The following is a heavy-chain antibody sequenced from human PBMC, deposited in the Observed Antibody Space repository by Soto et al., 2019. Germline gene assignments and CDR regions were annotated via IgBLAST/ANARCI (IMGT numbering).Heavy chain of an antibody. CDR2: IYYSGST. CDR3: ARDPYYDILTGKLGYNWFDP. V-gene: IGHV4-59*12. Sequence: SSETLSLTCTVSGGSISSYYWSWIRQPPGKGLEWIGYIYYSGSTNYNPSLKSRVTISVDTSKNQFSLKLSSVTAADTAVYYCARDPYYDILTGKLGYNWFDPWGQGTLVTVSS. D-gene: IGHD3-9*01. J-gene: IGHJ5*02. CDR1: GGSISSYY.